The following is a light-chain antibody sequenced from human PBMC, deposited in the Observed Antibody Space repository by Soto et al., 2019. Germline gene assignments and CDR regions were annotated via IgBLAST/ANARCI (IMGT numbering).Light chain of an antibody. CDR1: SSDVGSYNP. J-gene: IGLJ1*01. Sequence: QSALTQPASVSGSPGQSITISCTGTSSDVGSYNPVSWYQQHPGKAPKLMIYEGSERPSGVSDRFSGSKSGNTASLTISGLQAEDEADYYCCSYAGSNYVFGSGTKLTVL. V-gene: IGLV2-23*01. CDR3: CSYAGSNYV. CDR2: EGS.